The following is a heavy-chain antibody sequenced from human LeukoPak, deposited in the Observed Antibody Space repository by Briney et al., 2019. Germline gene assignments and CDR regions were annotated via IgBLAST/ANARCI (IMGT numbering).Heavy chain of an antibody. V-gene: IGHV1-18*01. CDR2: ISAYNGNT. CDR3: ARDSSGWYGGY. D-gene: IGHD6-19*01. CDR1: GGTFSSYA. J-gene: IGHJ4*02. Sequence: ASVKVSCKASGGTFSSYAISWVRQAPGQGLEWMGWISAYNGNTNYAQKLQGRVTMTTDTSTSTAYMELRSLRSDDTAVYYCARDSSGWYGGYWGQGTLVTVSS.